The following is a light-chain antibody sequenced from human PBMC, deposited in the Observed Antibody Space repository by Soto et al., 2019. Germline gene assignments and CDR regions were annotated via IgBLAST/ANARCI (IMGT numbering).Light chain of an antibody. J-gene: IGKJ1*01. CDR1: QSVSSSY. Sequence: EIVLTQSPGTLSSSPVERATLSCRASQSVSSSYLAWYQQKPGQAPRLLIYGASSRATGIPDRFSGSGSGTDFTVTISKLEPEDFAVYFCQQYGSSPRTFRQGTKVEIK. V-gene: IGKV3-20*01. CDR2: GAS. CDR3: QQYGSSPRT.